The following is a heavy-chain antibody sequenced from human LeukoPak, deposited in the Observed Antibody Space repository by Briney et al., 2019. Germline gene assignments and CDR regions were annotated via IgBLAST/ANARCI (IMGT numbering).Heavy chain of an antibody. J-gene: IGHJ4*02. CDR2: IRYDGSNK. CDR1: GFTFSSYG. CDR3: AKDVAV. Sequence: GGSLRLSCAVSGFTFSSYGMHWVRQAPGKGLKWVAFIRYDGSNKYYADSVKGRFTISRDNSKNTLYLQMNSLRAEDTAVYYCAKDVAVWGQGTLVTVSS. D-gene: IGHD6-19*01. V-gene: IGHV3-30*02.